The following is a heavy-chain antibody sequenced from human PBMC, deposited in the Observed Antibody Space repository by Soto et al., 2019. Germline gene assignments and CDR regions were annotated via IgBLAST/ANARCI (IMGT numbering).Heavy chain of an antibody. CDR2: IYYSGST. Sequence: SETLSLTCTVSGGSISSSSYYLGWIRQPPGKGLEWIGSIYYSGSTYYNPSLKSRVTISVDTSKNQFSLKLSSVTAADTAVYYCARQGPQSHSSGWYSSENWFDPWGQGTLVTVSS. D-gene: IGHD6-19*01. CDR1: GGSISSSSYY. V-gene: IGHV4-39*01. CDR3: ARQGPQSHSSGWYSSENWFDP. J-gene: IGHJ5*02.